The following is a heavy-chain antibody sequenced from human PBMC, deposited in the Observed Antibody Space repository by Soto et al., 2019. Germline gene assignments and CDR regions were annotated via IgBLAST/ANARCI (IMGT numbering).Heavy chain of an antibody. Sequence: QVQLVQSGAEVKKPGASVKVSCKASGYSFTRYGISWVRQAPGQGLEWMGWISGYNANTNYPENLQGRVTMTTDTSTSTAYLEVRTPISDDTAVYYCARMGDVPYYYYGLDVWGQGTTVTVSS. V-gene: IGHV1-18*01. J-gene: IGHJ6*02. CDR3: ARMGDVPYYYYGLDV. CDR1: GYSFTRYG. D-gene: IGHD3-16*01. CDR2: ISGYNANT.